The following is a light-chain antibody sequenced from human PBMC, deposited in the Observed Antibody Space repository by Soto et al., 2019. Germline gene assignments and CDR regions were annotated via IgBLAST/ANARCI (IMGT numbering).Light chain of an antibody. J-gene: IGLJ3*02. CDR2: EVT. CDR1: SSDVGSYKL. CDR3: CSYAGSNTGV. Sequence: QSALTQPASVSGSPGQSITISCSGTSSDVGSYKLVSWYQQLPGKAPKLMISEVTKRPSGISTRFSGSKSGNTASLTISGLQPEGESDYYCCSYAGSNTGVFGGGTKLTVL. V-gene: IGLV2-23*02.